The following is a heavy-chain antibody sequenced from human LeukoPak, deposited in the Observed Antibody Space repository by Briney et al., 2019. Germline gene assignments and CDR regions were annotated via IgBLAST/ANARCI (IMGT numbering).Heavy chain of an antibody. CDR2: IRGSSTDK. CDR3: VRDHYWAFDY. D-gene: IGHD2-8*02. CDR1: GFFFSDYS. V-gene: IGHV3-48*01. Sequence: GGSLRLSCGASGFFFSDYSMNWVRQAPGKGLEWISYIRGSSTDKTYADSVKGRFNIYRDDAKNSLFLQMGSLRAEDTAVYYCVRDHYWAFDYWGQGILVTVSS. J-gene: IGHJ4*02.